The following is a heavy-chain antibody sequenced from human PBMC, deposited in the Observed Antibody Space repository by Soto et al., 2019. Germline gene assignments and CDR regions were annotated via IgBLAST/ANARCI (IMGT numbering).Heavy chain of an antibody. CDR3: ARGQLVEVVVAATPRGMDV. CDR1: GYTFTSYD. CDR2: MKPNSGNT. Sequence: QVQLVQSGAEVKKPGASVKVSCKASGYTFTSYDINWVRQATGQGLAWLGWMKPNSGNTGYAQKFQGRVTMTRNTSISTAYMELSSLRSEDTAVYYCARGQLVEVVVAATPRGMDVWGQGTTVTVSS. V-gene: IGHV1-8*01. D-gene: IGHD2-15*01. J-gene: IGHJ6*02.